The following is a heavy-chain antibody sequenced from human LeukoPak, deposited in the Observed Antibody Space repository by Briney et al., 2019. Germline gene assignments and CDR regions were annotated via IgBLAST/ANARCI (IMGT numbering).Heavy chain of an antibody. Sequence: PSETLSLTCTVSGYSISSGYYWGWIRQPPGKGLEWIGSIYHSGSTYYNPSLKSRVTISVDTSKNQFSLKLSSVTAADTAVYYCARESPVAAPLDYWGQGTLVTVSS. D-gene: IGHD2-15*01. CDR2: IYHSGST. V-gene: IGHV4-38-2*02. CDR1: GYSISSGYY. J-gene: IGHJ4*02. CDR3: ARESPVAAPLDY.